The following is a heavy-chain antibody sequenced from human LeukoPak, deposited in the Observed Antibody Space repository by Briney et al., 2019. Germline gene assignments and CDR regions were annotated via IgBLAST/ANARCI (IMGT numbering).Heavy chain of an antibody. CDR1: GFTFSTYW. CDR3: AREVRGFGYYMDV. J-gene: IGHJ6*03. Sequence: GGSLRLSCAASGFTFSTYWMHWVRQAPGKGLVWVSRINSDGSSTSYADSVKGRFTTSRDNAKITLYLQMNSLRAEDTAVYYCAREVRGFGYYMDVWGKGTTVTVSS. D-gene: IGHD3-10*01. CDR2: INSDGSST. V-gene: IGHV3-74*01.